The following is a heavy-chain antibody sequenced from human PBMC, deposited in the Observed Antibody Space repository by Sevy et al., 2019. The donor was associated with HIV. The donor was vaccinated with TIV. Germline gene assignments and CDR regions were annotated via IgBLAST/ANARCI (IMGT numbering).Heavy chain of an antibody. D-gene: IGHD6-13*01. CDR3: ARDYSRRPGWFDP. J-gene: IGHJ5*02. Sequence: GGSLRLSCAGSGFDVSNNYMSWVRQAPGKGLEWVSIIYSSGTTYYADSVKGRFTISRDKSKNTVNLQMSSLRADDTAFYHCARDYSRRPGWFDPWGQGTLVTVSS. CDR2: IYSSGTT. CDR1: GFDVSNNY. V-gene: IGHV3-53*01.